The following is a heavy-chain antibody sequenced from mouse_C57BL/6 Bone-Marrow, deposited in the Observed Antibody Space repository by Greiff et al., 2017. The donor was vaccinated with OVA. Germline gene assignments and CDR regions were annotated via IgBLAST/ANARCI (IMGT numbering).Heavy chain of an antibody. Sequence: QVQLQQPGAELVKPGASVKLSCKASGYTFTSYWMHWVKQRPGRGLEWIGRIDPNSGGTKYNEKFKSKATLTVDKPSSTAYMQLSSLTSEDSAVYYCARCLRPFGWYFDVWGTGTTVTVSS. V-gene: IGHV1-72*01. CDR2: IDPNSGGT. J-gene: IGHJ1*03. D-gene: IGHD6-1*01. CDR1: GYTFTSYW. CDR3: ARCLRPFGWYFDV.